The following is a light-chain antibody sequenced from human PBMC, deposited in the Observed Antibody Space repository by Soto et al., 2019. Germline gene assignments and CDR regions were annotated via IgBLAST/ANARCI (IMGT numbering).Light chain of an antibody. Sequence: DIQMTQSPSSLSASVGDTVTISCRASQSVSGFLHWYQQKAGKAPELLLYAASTLRSGVPSRFSGSGSGTQFTLTINNLRPEDSATYFCLQDHDYPWTFGHGTKVDIK. V-gene: IGKV1-39*01. J-gene: IGKJ1*01. CDR2: AAS. CDR1: QSVSGF. CDR3: LQDHDYPWT.